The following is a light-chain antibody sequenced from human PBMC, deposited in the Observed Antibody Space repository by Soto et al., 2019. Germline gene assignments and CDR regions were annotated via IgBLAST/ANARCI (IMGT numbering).Light chain of an antibody. Sequence: EIVMTQSPATLSVSPGERATLSCRASQSVSNSYLAWYQQKPGQAPRLLIYGASSRATGIPDRFTGSGSGTDFTLTINRVEPEDFAVYFCQQYAGSPRTFGQGTKVDI. CDR2: GAS. V-gene: IGKV3-20*01. CDR3: QQYAGSPRT. CDR1: QSVSNSY. J-gene: IGKJ1*01.